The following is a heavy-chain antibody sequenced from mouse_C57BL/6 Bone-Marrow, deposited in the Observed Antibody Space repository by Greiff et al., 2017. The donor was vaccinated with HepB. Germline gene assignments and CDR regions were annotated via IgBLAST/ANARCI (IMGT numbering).Heavy chain of an antibody. D-gene: IGHD1-1*01. CDR2: ISDGGSYT. CDR3: AREGDYYGSSYGGNAMDY. CDR1: GFTFSSYA. V-gene: IGHV5-4*01. Sequence: EVKVVESGGGLVKPGGSLKLSCAASGFTFSSYAMSWVRQTPEKRLEWVATISDGGSYTYYPDNVKGRFTISRDNAKNNLYLQMSHLKSEDTAMYYCAREGDYYGSSYGGNAMDYWGQGTSVTVSS. J-gene: IGHJ4*01.